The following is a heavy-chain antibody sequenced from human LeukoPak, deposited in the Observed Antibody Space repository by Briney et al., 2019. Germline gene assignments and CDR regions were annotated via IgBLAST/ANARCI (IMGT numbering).Heavy chain of an antibody. V-gene: IGHV3-7*01. D-gene: IGHD3-16*01. J-gene: IGHJ4*02. CDR1: GFTFNNYW. CDR3: ARGLISDS. CDR2: RKQDGSDK. Sequence: PWGTLRLSCITSGFTFNNYWMTWVRQAPGKGLERVASRKQDGSDKICVDSVKGRFAISRDHAENSLYLQMNSLRAEDTAMYYCARGLISDSWGQGTLVTV.